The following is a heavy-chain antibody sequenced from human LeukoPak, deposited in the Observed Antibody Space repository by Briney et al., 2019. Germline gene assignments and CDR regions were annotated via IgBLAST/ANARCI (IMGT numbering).Heavy chain of an antibody. Sequence: ASVKVSXKASGYTFTSYDINWVRQATGQGLEWMGWMNPNSGNTGYAQKFQGRVTITRNTSISTAYMELSSLRSEDTAVYYCARGGMTRRKYFDYWGQGTLVTVSS. V-gene: IGHV1-8*03. J-gene: IGHJ4*02. CDR2: MNPNSGNT. CDR3: ARGGMTRRKYFDY. CDR1: GYTFTSYD.